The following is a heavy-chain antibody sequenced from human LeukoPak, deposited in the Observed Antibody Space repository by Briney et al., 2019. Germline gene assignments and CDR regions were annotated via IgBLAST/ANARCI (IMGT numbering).Heavy chain of an antibody. Sequence: HPGGSLRLSCAASGFTFSSYWMSWVRQAPGKGLEWVANIKQDGSEKYYVDSVKGRFTISRDNAKNSLYLQMNSLRAEDTAVYYCARGPHSYGNYFDYWGQGTLVTVSS. V-gene: IGHV3-7*01. CDR3: ARGPHSYGNYFDY. CDR1: GFTFSSYW. D-gene: IGHD5-18*01. CDR2: IKQDGSEK. J-gene: IGHJ4*02.